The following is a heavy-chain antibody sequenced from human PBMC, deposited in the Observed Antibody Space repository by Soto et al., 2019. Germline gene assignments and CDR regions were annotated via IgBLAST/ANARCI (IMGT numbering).Heavy chain of an antibody. CDR1: GGSISSYY. D-gene: IGHD3-10*01. CDR3: ARVKWFGESGFDY. J-gene: IGHJ4*02. CDR2: IYYTGYT. V-gene: IGHV4-59*01. Sequence: PSETLSLTCTVSGGSISSYYWSWIRQSPGKGLEWIGYIYYTGYTNYNPSLKGRVTISVDTSKNQFSLNVSSVTAADTAVYYCARVKWFGESGFDYWGQGTLVTVSS.